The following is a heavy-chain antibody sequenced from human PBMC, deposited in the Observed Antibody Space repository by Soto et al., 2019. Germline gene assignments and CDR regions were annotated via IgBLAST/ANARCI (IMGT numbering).Heavy chain of an antibody. V-gene: IGHV3-48*03. CDR1: GFTFGNYA. CDR3: ARNPEKYRVSDLGMDS. Sequence: GGSLRLSCAASGFTFGNYAMNWVRQAPGKGLEWVSYISGSGETIYYADSVKGRFTISRDNAKNSLYLQMNSLRTDDTAVYYCARNPEKYRVSDLGMDSWGQGTLVPVS. D-gene: IGHD5-12*01. CDR2: ISGSGETI. J-gene: IGHJ4*02.